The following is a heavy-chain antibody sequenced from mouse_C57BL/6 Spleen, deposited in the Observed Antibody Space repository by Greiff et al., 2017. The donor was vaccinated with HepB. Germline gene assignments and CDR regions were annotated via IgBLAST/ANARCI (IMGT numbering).Heavy chain of an antibody. D-gene: IGHD1-1*01. CDR1: GYAFTNYL. Sequence: QVHVKQSGAELVRPGTSVKVSCKASGYAFTNYLIEWVKQRPGQGLEWIGVINPGSGGTNYNEKFKGKATLTADKSSSTAYMQLSSLTSEDSAVYFCARSYGSLYWYFDVWGTGTTVTVSS. V-gene: IGHV1-54*01. J-gene: IGHJ1*03. CDR3: ARSYGSLYWYFDV. CDR2: INPGSGGT.